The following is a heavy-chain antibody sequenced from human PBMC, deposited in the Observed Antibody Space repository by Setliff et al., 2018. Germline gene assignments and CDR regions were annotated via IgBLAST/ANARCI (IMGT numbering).Heavy chain of an antibody. CDR2: INHSGST. D-gene: IGHD4-17*01. Sequence: SETLSLTCTVSGGSFTTYYWSWIRQSPGKGMEWIGEINHSGSTNYNPSLKTRVTISVDTSKNQFSLTLSSVTAADTAVYYCARETTMTYYFYYMDVWGKGTTVTVSS. J-gene: IGHJ6*03. CDR1: GGSFTTYY. CDR3: ARETTMTYYFYYMDV. V-gene: IGHV4-34*01.